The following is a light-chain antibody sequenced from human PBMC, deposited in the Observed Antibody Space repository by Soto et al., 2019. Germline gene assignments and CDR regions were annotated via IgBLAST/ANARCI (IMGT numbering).Light chain of an antibody. CDR1: INDVGTYNL. CDR2: EAN. Sequence: QSVLTQPASVSGSPGQSITISCTGTINDVGTYNLVSWYQQLPGKAPKLMIFEANKRPSGVSNRFSGSKSGNTASLTISGLQAEDEADYYCCSYAGSPWVFGGGTKLTVL. CDR3: CSYAGSPWV. J-gene: IGLJ3*02. V-gene: IGLV2-23*01.